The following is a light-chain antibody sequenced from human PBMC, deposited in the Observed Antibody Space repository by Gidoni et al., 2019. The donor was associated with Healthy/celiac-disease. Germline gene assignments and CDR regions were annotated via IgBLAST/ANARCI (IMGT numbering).Light chain of an antibody. CDR1: QSVSSY. CDR2: DTS. Sequence: DIALTQSPATLSLSPGERATLSCRASQSVSSYLAWYQQKPGQAPRLLIYDTSNRATGIPARFSASGSGTDFTLTISSLEPEGFAVYYCQQRSNWPLTFGGGTRLEIK. V-gene: IGKV3-11*01. CDR3: QQRSNWPLT. J-gene: IGKJ4*01.